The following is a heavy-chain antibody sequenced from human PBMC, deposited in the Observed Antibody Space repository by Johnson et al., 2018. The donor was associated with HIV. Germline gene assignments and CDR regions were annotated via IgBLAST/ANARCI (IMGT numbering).Heavy chain of an antibody. J-gene: IGHJ3*02. CDR3: ARGVRDSSGYPFAFDI. D-gene: IGHD3-22*01. CDR1: GFTFSSYA. Sequence: QVQLVESGGGVVQPGRSLRLSCAASGFTFSSYAMHWVRQAPGKGLEWVAVISYDGSDKSYADSVKGRFTISRDSSKNTLYLQMNSLRAEDMAVYYCARGVRDSSGYPFAFDIWGQGTMVSVSS. CDR2: ISYDGSDK. V-gene: IGHV3-30*04.